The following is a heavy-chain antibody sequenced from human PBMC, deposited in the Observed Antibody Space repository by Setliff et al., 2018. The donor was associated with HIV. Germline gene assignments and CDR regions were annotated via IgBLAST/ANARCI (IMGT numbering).Heavy chain of an antibody. V-gene: IGHV1-24*01. D-gene: IGHD6-13*01. CDR3: VTDNGLTAAGRL. Sequence: ASVKVSCKVSGYTLTELSMHWVRQAPGKGLEWMGGFDPEDGETIYAQRFQGRVTMTEDTSTDTAYMDLSSLRSEDTAVYYCVTDNGLTAAGRLCGQGTLVTVSS. J-gene: IGHJ4*02. CDR1: GYTLTELS. CDR2: FDPEDGET.